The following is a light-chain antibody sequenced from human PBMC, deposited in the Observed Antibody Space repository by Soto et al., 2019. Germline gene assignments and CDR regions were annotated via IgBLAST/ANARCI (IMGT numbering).Light chain of an antibody. CDR2: DAS. CDR1: QSVNSNL. Sequence: EIVLTQSPGTLSLSPGEGATVSCRASQSVNSNLLAWFQQKPGQAPRLLIHDASRRATGIPDRFSGSGSGTDFTLSISRLEPEDFAVYYCHQYVSSPLTFGQGKTLEIK. V-gene: IGKV3-20*01. J-gene: IGKJ2*01. CDR3: HQYVSSPLT.